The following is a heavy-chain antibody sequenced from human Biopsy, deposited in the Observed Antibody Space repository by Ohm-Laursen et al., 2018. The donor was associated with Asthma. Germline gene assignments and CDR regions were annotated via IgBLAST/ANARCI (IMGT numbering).Heavy chain of an antibody. J-gene: IGHJ4*02. Sequence: SSVKVSCKASGGMFGNYAISWVRQAPGLGLEWMGGISPIFGSSNYAQRFQGRVTITADIFTRTVYMELSRLRSEDTAVYYCARSYDTDSYPVLVLDYWGQGTLVTVS. V-gene: IGHV1-69*06. CDR3: ARSYDTDSYPVLVLDY. CDR2: ISPIFGSS. CDR1: GGMFGNYA. D-gene: IGHD3-22*01.